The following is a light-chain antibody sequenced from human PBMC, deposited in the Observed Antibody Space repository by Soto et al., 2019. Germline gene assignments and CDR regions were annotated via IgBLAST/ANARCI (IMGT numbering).Light chain of an antibody. Sequence: EIVMTHSPATLSVSPGERATLSCGASQTISSKLAWYQQKPGQAPRLLIYSASSRATGIPARFSGSGSGTEFTLTISSLQSEDFAVYYCQQYNNWPLTFGGGTRVEIK. CDR3: QQYNNWPLT. CDR1: QTISSK. V-gene: IGKV3-15*01. CDR2: SAS. J-gene: IGKJ4*01.